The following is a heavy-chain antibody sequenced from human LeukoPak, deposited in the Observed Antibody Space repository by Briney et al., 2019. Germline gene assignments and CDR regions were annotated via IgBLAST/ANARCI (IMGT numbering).Heavy chain of an antibody. CDR1: GGTFSSYA. Sequence: GASVKVSCKASGGTFSSYAISWVRQAPGQGLEWMGRIIPILGIANYAQKFQGRVTITADKSTSTAYMELSSLRSEDTAVYYCAGDRFEGSGWYPAVVDYWGQGTLVTVSS. CDR2: IIPILGIA. CDR3: AGDRFEGSGWYPAVVDY. V-gene: IGHV1-69*04. J-gene: IGHJ4*02. D-gene: IGHD6-19*01.